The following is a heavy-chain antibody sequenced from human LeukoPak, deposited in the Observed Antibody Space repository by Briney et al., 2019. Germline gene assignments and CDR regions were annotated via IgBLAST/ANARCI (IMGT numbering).Heavy chain of an antibody. Sequence: SVKVSCKASGGTFSSYAISWVRQAPGQGLEWMGGIIPIFGTANYAQKFQGRVTITADESTSTAYMELSSLRSEDTAVYYCAREGMATTLYYFDYWGQGTLVTVSS. V-gene: IGHV1-69*13. J-gene: IGHJ4*02. D-gene: IGHD5-24*01. CDR3: AREGMATTLYYFDY. CDR2: IIPIFGTA. CDR1: GGTFSSYA.